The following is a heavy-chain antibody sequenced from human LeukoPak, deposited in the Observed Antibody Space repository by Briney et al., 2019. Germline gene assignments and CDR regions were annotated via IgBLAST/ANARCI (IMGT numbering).Heavy chain of an antibody. D-gene: IGHD7-27*01. Sequence: GGSLRLSCAASGCTFSSYSMNWVRQAPGKGLEWVSSISSSSYIYYADSVKGRFTISRDNAKNSLYLQMNSLRAEDTAVYYCARVTGEYYYGMDVWGQGTTVTVSS. CDR2: ISSSSYI. J-gene: IGHJ6*02. CDR3: ARVTGEYYYGMDV. V-gene: IGHV3-21*01. CDR1: GCTFSSYS.